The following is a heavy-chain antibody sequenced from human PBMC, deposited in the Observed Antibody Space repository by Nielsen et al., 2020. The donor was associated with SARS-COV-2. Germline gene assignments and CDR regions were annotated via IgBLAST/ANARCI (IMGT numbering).Heavy chain of an antibody. CDR1: GYTFTSYG. CDR2: ISAYNGNT. CDR3: ARALSGSYRYYYYYMDV. J-gene: IGHJ6*03. Sequence: ASVKVSCKASGYTFTSYGISWVRQAPGQGLEWMGWISAYNGNTNYAQKFQGRVTITRDTSASTAYMELSSLRSEDTAVYYCARALSGSYRYYYYYMDVWGKGTTVTVSS. D-gene: IGHD3-16*02. V-gene: IGHV1-18*01.